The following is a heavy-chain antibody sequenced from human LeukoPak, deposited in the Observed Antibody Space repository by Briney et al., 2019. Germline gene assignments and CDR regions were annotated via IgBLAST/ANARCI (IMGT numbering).Heavy chain of an antibody. CDR3: ARGGDYPFDY. Sequence: GGSLRLSCAASGXTFSSYWMHWVRQVPGKGQVWVSRINSGGSSTSHADSVKGRFTISRDNAKNTLYLQMNSLRAEDTAVYYCARGGDYPFDYWGQGTLVTVSS. CDR1: GXTFSSYW. CDR2: INSGGSST. V-gene: IGHV3-74*01. J-gene: IGHJ4*02. D-gene: IGHD4-17*01.